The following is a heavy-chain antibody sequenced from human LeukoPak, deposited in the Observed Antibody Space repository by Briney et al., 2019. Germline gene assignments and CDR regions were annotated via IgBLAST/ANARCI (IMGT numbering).Heavy chain of an antibody. CDR1: GFTFRSYG. CDR2: ISGSGGSR. V-gene: IGHV3-23*01. J-gene: IGHJ4*02. CDR3: AKSDSNGYYPEY. Sequence: GGSLRLSCAASGFTFRSYGMSWVRQAPGKGLEWVSVISGSGGSRYYADSVKGRFTISRDNSKNTLYLQLSSLRGEDTALYYCAKSDSNGYYPEYWGQGTLVTVSS. D-gene: IGHD3-22*01.